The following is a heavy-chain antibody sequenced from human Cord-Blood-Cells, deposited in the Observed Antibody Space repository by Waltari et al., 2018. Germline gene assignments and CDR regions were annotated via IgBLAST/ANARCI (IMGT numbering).Heavy chain of an antibody. CDR1: GFTFSSYG. CDR2: ISYDGSNK. V-gene: IGHV3-30*18. CDR3: AKDLVGATGY. J-gene: IGHJ4*02. Sequence: QVQLVESGGGVVQPGRSLRLSCAASGFTFSSYGMHWVRQAPGKGGEWVAGISYDGSNKYYADSVKGRFTISRDNSKNTLYLQMNSLRAEDTAVYYCAKDLVGATGYWGQGTLVTVSS. D-gene: IGHD1-26*01.